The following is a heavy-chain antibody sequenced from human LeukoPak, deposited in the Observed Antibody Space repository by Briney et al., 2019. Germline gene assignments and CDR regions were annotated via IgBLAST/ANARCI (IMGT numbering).Heavy chain of an antibody. Sequence: SETLSLTCAVSGGSISSSDWWSWVRQPPGKGLEWIGEMHQSGITNYNPSLKSRVTMSLDKSKNQFSLKLSSVAAADTSVYFCASADYYRIDFWGQGTLVTVSS. CDR2: MHQSGIT. D-gene: IGHD3-10*01. CDR1: GGSISSSDW. CDR3: ASADYYRIDF. J-gene: IGHJ4*02. V-gene: IGHV4-4*02.